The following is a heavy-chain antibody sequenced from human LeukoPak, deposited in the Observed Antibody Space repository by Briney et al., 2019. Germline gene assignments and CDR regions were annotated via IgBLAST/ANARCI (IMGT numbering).Heavy chain of an antibody. J-gene: IGHJ4*02. V-gene: IGHV4-59*08. CDR1: GGSISSYY. CDR2: IYYSGST. D-gene: IGHD3-22*01. Sequence: SETLSLTCTVSGGSISSYYWSWIRQPPGKGLEWIGYIYYSGSTNYNPSLKSRVTISVDTSKNQFSLKLRSVTAADTAVYYCARTYYYDSSDLYYFDYWGQGTLVTVS. CDR3: ARTYYYDSSDLYYFDY.